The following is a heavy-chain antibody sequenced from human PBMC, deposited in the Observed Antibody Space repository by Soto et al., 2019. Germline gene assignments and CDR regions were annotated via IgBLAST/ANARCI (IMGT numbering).Heavy chain of an antibody. CDR3: ARDPGSHSACDI. V-gene: IGHV4-31*03. CDR1: GGSISIGGYY. J-gene: IGHJ3*02. Sequence: SETVSRTGTVSGGSISIGGYYWSLILQHPGKGLEWIGYIYYSGSTYYNPSLKSRVTISVDTSKNQFSLQLRSVTAADTAVYYCARDPGSHSACDIWGQGTMVTSSS. CDR2: IYYSGST. D-gene: IGHD1-26*01.